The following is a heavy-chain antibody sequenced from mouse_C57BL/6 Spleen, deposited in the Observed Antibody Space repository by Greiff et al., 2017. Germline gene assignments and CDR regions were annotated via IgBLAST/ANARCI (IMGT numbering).Heavy chain of an antibody. Sequence: EVKLQQSGPELVKPGASVKISCKASGYTFTDYYMNWVKQSHGKSLEWIGDINPNNGGTSYNQKFKGKATLTVDKSSSTAYMELRSLTSEDSAVYYCASHDAMDYWGQGTSVTVSS. CDR2: INPNNGGT. V-gene: IGHV1-26*01. CDR1: GYTFTDYY. J-gene: IGHJ4*01. CDR3: ASHDAMDY.